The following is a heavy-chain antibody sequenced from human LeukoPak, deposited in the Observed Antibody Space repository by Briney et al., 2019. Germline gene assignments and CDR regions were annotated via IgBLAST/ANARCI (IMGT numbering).Heavy chain of an antibody. CDR1: GGSIRSYY. CDR2: IYYSGAT. V-gene: IGHV4-59*08. CDR3: ARKGGEYSYGSFWYFDL. D-gene: IGHD5-18*01. Sequence: SETLSLTCTVSGGSIRSYYWSWIRQPPGKGLEWIGYIYYSGATSYNPSLKSRVTISVDTSKNQFSVTLSSVTAADTAVYYCARKGGEYSYGSFWYFDLWGRGTLVTVSS. J-gene: IGHJ2*01.